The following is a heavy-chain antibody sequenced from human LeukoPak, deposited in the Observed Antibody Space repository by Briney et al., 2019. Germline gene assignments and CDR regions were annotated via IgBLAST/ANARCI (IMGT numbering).Heavy chain of an antibody. Sequence: ASETLSLTCAVSGHSISSSYYWGWIRQPPGKGLEWIGSIYYSGSTYYNPSLKSRVTISVDTSKNQFSLKLSSVTAADTAVYYCARHSGYSSGWYVTLDAFDIWGQGTMVTVSS. CDR1: GHSISSSYY. V-gene: IGHV4-39*01. CDR3: ARHSGYSSGWYVTLDAFDI. D-gene: IGHD6-19*01. J-gene: IGHJ3*02. CDR2: IYYSGST.